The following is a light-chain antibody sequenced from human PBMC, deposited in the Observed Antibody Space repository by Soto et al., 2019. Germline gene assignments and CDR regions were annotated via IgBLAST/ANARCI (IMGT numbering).Light chain of an antibody. CDR3: QQRGDWPVT. J-gene: IGKJ3*01. Sequence: IVLTQSPATLSLSPGERATVSCRASESVSRYLAWYQQKPGQAPRLLIYDTSKRAVGIPARFTGSGSETDFTLTITSLEPEDFAVYYCQQRGDWPVTFGPGTKVEIK. CDR2: DTS. CDR1: ESVSRY. V-gene: IGKV3-11*01.